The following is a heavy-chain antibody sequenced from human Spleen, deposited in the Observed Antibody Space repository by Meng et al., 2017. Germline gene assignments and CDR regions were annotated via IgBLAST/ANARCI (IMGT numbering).Heavy chain of an antibody. J-gene: IGHJ3*02. CDR3: ARPKTSYGDDALDI. V-gene: IGHV1-18*01. D-gene: IGHD3-10*01. Sequence: ASVKVSCKASGYTFTSHCISGVRQAPGHGLVWMGWISAYDGNRQFTHYAQKLQGRVTMTTDTSTRTAYMELRSLRSDDTAVYYCARPKTSYGDDALDIWGQGTLVTVSS. CDR2: ISAYDGNRQFT. CDR1: GYTFTSHC.